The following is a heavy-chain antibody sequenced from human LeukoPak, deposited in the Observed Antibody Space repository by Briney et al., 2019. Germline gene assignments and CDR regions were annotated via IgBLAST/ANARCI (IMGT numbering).Heavy chain of an antibody. CDR2: IYYSGST. D-gene: IGHD1-26*01. V-gene: IGHV4-59*01. J-gene: IGHJ6*03. Sequence: MPSETLSLTCTVSGGSISSYYWSWLRQPPGKGLEWIGYIYYSGSTNYNPSLKSRVTISVDTSKNQFSLKLSSVTAADTAVYYCARVKSGSYRSSLYYYYYMDVWGKGTTVTVSS. CDR3: ARVKSGSYRSSLYYYYYMDV. CDR1: GGSISSYY.